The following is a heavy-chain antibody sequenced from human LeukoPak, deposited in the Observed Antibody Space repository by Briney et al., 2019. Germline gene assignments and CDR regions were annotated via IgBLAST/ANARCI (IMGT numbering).Heavy chain of an antibody. D-gene: IGHD4-17*01. CDR1: GGSISRYY. CDR3: AGAAYGDRRGIFT. V-gene: IGHV4-4*07. CDR2: IYTSGST. Sequence: SEALSLTCTVSGGSISRYYWSWIRQPAGKGLEWIGRIYTSGSTNYNPSLKRRVTMSVDTSKTQFSLQLRSVTAADTAVYYCAGAAYGDRRGIFTWGQGTLVTVSS. J-gene: IGHJ5*02.